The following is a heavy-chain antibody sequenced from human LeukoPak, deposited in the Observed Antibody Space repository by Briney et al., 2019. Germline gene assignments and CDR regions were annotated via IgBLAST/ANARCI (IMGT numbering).Heavy chain of an antibody. CDR1: IGSISSSKW. Sequence: SETLTLTCSVSIGSISSSKWWSWVRQSPVKGLEWIGEIYLYGTTNYNPSFTSRVTMSVDRSRNQFSLKLTSVTAADTAVYYCARQKWEQQGRDYYFNGLDVWGPGTTVIVSS. V-gene: IGHV4-4*02. CDR2: IYLYGTT. D-gene: IGHD1/OR15-1a*01. J-gene: IGHJ6*02. CDR3: ARQKWEQQGRDYYFNGLDV.